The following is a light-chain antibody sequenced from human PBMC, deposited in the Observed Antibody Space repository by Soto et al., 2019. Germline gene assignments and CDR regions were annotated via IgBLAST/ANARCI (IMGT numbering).Light chain of an antibody. CDR1: QSVGGY. CDR3: QQRSNWPST. Sequence: EIVLTQTPVTRSLSPGERATLSCRASQSVGGYLAWYRQKPGQAPRLLIYDASSRAAGVPARFSGSGSGTDFTLTISSLEPADFAVYYCQQRSNWPSTFGGGTKVEIK. J-gene: IGKJ4*01. V-gene: IGKV3-11*01. CDR2: DAS.